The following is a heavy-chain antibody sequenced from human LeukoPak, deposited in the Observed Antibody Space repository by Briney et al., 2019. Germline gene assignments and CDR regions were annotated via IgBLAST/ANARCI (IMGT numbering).Heavy chain of an antibody. CDR1: GFTFSSHW. D-gene: IGHD6-19*01. CDR3: ARVSYTSAIDY. Sequence: GGSLRLSCVASGFTFSSHWMSWVRQAPGKGLEWVATIKQDGSEIYYVDSAKGRFTISRDNAKNSLYLQMSGLRAEDTAVFYCARVSYTSAIDYWGQGTLVTVSS. CDR2: IKQDGSEI. V-gene: IGHV3-7*01. J-gene: IGHJ4*01.